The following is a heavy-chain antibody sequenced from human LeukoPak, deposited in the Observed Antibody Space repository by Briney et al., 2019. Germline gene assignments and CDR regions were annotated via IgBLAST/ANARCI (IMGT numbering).Heavy chain of an antibody. V-gene: IGHV3-64*01. Sequence: GGSLRLSCAASGFTFSSYAMHWVRQAPGKGLEYVSAISSNGGSTYYANSVKGRFTISRDNSKNTLYLQMGSLRAEDMAVYYCARVEGSGAFDIWGQGTMVTVSS. CDR3: ARVEGSGAFDI. CDR2: ISSNGGST. J-gene: IGHJ3*02. CDR1: GFTFSSYA.